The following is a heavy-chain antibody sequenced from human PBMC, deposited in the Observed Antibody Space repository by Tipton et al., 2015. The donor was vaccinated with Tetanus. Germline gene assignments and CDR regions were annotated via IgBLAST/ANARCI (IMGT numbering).Heavy chain of an antibody. Sequence: SLRLSCEVSGFIFSSYTMNWVRQAPGKGLEWVSSISSTSTYIYYADSLKGRFTISRDNAKNSLYLQMNSLRAEDTAVYYCVSGSALDYWGQGTLVTVSS. J-gene: IGHJ4*02. CDR2: ISSTSTYI. V-gene: IGHV3-21*01. D-gene: IGHD6-25*01. CDR3: VSGSALDY. CDR1: GFIFSSYT.